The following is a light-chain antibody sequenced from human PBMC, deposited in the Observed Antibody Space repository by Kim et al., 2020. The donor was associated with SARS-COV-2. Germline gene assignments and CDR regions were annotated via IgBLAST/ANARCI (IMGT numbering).Light chain of an antibody. Sequence: PGQTARITCSGGALAKQYAYWYQQKPGQAPMLVIYKDTERPSGIPERFSGSSSGTTVTLTISGVQPEDEADYYCQSADSSGTYVLFGGGTQLTVL. CDR2: KDT. CDR1: ALAKQY. CDR3: QSADSSGTYVL. V-gene: IGLV3-25*03. J-gene: IGLJ2*01.